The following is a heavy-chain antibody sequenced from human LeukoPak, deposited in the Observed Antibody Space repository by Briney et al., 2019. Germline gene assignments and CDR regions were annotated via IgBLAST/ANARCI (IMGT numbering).Heavy chain of an antibody. CDR3: ARALPSPLYSGSYADAFDI. D-gene: IGHD1-26*01. Sequence: AGGSLRLSCAASGFTFSCYSMNWVRQAPGKGLEWVSSISSSSSYIYYADSVKGRFTISRDNAKNSLYLQMNSLRAEDTAVYYCARALPSPLYSGSYADAFDIWGQGTMVTVSS. CDR2: ISSSSSYI. CDR1: GFTFSCYS. J-gene: IGHJ3*02. V-gene: IGHV3-21*01.